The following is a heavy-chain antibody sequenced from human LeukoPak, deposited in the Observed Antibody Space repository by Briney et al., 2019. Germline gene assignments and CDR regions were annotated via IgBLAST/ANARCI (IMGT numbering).Heavy chain of an antibody. V-gene: IGHV4-34*01. CDR3: ATLGYSYGTDY. CDR2: INHSGST. Sequence: SGTLSLTCAVYGGSFSGYYWSWIRQPPGKGLEWIGEINHSGSTNYNPSLKSRVTISVDTSKNQFSLKLSSVTAADTAVYYCATLGYSYGTDYWGQGTLVTVSS. J-gene: IGHJ4*02. D-gene: IGHD5-18*01. CDR1: GGSFSGYY.